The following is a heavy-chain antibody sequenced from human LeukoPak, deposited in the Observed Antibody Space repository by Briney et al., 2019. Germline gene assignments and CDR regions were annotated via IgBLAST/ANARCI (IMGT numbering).Heavy chain of an antibody. Sequence: GGSLRLSCAASGFTFSSYEMNGVRQAPGKGLEWVSYISNSGSTIYYADSVKGRFTISRDNAKNSLHLQMSSLRAEDTAVYYCASRIVGARFDYWGQGALVTVSS. CDR3: ASRIVGARFDY. J-gene: IGHJ4*02. CDR1: GFTFSSYE. D-gene: IGHD1-26*01. V-gene: IGHV3-48*03. CDR2: ISNSGSTI.